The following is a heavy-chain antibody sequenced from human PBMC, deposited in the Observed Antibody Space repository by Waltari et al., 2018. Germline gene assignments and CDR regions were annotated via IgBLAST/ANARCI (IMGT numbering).Heavy chain of an antibody. CDR2: IYTSGST. CDR3: ASGGFIAAADPPTPALAN. J-gene: IGHJ4*02. D-gene: IGHD6-13*01. V-gene: IGHV4-61*09. Sequence: QVQLQESGPGLVKPSQPLSLTCTVSGGSITRGSYYWSLLRHPAGKGLEWIGYIYTSGSTNYNPSLKSRVTISVDTSKNQFSLKLSSVTAADTAVYYCASGGFIAAADPPTPALANWGQGTLVTVSS. CDR1: GGSITRGSYY.